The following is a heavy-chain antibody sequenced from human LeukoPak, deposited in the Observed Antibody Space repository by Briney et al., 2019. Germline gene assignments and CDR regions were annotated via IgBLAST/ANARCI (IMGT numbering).Heavy chain of an antibody. J-gene: IGHJ4*02. CDR3: ARGQTPCPRTCLDY. V-gene: IGHV3-7*04. D-gene: IGHD1-14*01. CDR1: GFTFSSYW. Sequence: GGSLRLSCVGSGFTFSSYWTTWVRQAPGKGLEWVANINQDGSEENYVDSVRGRFTISRGNARNSLFLQMNSLRAEDTAVYYCARGQTPCPRTCLDYWGQGTLVTVSS. CDR2: INQDGSEE.